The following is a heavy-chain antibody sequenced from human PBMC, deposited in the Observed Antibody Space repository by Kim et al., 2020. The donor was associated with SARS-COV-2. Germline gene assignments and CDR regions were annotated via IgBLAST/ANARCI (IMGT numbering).Heavy chain of an antibody. CDR1: GGSISSSNW. V-gene: IGHV4-4*02. Sequence: SETLSLTCAVSGGSISSSNWWSWVRQPPGKGLEWIGEIYHSGSTNYNPSLKSRVTISVDKSKNQFSLKLSSVTAADTAVYYCARDLSSPYYYGSGSFAFDIWGQGTMVTVSS. CDR3: ARDLSSPYYYGSGSFAFDI. CDR2: IYHSGST. J-gene: IGHJ3*02. D-gene: IGHD3-10*01.